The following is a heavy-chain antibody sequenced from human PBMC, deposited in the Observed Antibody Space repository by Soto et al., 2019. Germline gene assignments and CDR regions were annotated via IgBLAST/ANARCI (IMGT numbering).Heavy chain of an antibody. CDR1: GASMNNYY. CDR3: ARSRHSFGGVI. J-gene: IGHJ4*02. D-gene: IGHD3-16*01. V-gene: IGHV4-59*01. Sequence: SETLSLTCTVSGASMNNYYGSWIRQPPGKGLEYIGYIFYSGSADYNPSPRSRVTMSVDTSNNQFSLKLRSVTAADTAVYYCARSRHSFGGVIWGQGILVTVSS. CDR2: IFYSGSA.